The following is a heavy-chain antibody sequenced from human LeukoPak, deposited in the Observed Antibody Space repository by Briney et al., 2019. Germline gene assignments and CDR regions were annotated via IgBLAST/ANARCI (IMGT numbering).Heavy chain of an antibody. D-gene: IGHD3-3*01. CDR3: AKVPRITIFGAEIDY. CDR1: GFTFSSYA. CDR2: ISGSGGST. V-gene: IGHV3-23*01. J-gene: IGHJ4*02. Sequence: PGGSLRLSCAVSGFTFSSYAMSWVRQAPGKGLEWVSAISGSGGSTYYADSVKGRFTISRDNSKNTLYLQMNSLRAKDTAVYYCAKVPRITIFGAEIDYWGQGTLVTVSS.